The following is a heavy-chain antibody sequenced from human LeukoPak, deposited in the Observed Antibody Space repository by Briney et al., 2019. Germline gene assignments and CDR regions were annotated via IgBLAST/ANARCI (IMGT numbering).Heavy chain of an antibody. J-gene: IGHJ5*02. CDR2: INHSGST. CDR3: ARGAHWFDP. CDR1: GGSSSGYY. Sequence: PSETLSLTCAVYGGSSSGYYWSWIRQPPGKGLEWIGEINHSGSTNYNPSLKSRVTISVDTSKNQFSLKLSSVTAADTAVYYCARGAHWFDPWGQGTLVTVSS. V-gene: IGHV4-34*01.